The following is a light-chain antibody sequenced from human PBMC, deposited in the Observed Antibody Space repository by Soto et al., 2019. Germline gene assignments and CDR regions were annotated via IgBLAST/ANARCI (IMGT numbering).Light chain of an antibody. V-gene: IGKV3-15*01. Sequence: EIVLTQSPGTLSLSPGERATLSCRASQSVTSSYLAWYQQKPGQAPRLLMYGASTRATGIPARISGSGSGTEFTLTITSLQSEDFAVYYCQQYNKWRTFGQGTKVDIK. J-gene: IGKJ1*01. CDR3: QQYNKWRT. CDR1: QSVTSSY. CDR2: GAS.